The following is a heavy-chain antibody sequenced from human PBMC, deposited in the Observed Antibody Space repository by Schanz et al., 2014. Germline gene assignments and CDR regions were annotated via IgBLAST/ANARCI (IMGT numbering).Heavy chain of an antibody. CDR1: GYSFTPFP. J-gene: IGHJ3*02. V-gene: IGHV1-3*01. CDR3: ARGTMPGAFDI. CDR2: INACTGNT. Sequence: QVQLVQSGDEVKKPGASVKVSCKASGYSFTPFPIHWVRQAPGQRLEQMGWINACTGNTEYSQKFQGRVTITRNTSASTDYIELSSLRSDDSSLSYFARGTMPGAFDIWGQGTMVTVSS. D-gene: IGHD1-26*01.